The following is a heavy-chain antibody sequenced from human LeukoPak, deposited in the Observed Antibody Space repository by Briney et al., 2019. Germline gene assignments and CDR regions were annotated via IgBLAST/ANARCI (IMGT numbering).Heavy chain of an antibody. CDR2: IYSGGST. V-gene: IGHV3-53*01. Sequence: GGSLRLSCAGSGFIVSSNYMSWVRQAPGKGLEWVSVIYSGGSTYSADSVKDRFTISRDNSKNTLYLQMNSLRAEDTAVYYCARGGPTSRGYFDYWGQGTLVTVSS. D-gene: IGHD1-26*01. CDR1: GFIVSSNY. CDR3: ARGGPTSRGYFDY. J-gene: IGHJ4*02.